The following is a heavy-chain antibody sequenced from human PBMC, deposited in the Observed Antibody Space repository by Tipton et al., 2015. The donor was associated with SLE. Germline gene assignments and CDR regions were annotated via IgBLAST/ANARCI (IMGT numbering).Heavy chain of an antibody. V-gene: IGHV4-61*02. J-gene: IGHJ3*02. CDR1: GGSISSGSYY. Sequence: TLSLTCTVSGGSISSGSYYWSWIRQPAGKGLEWIGRIYTSGSTNYNPSLKSRVTISVDTSKNQFSLKLSSVTAADTAVYYCARDREDYPRAFDIWGQGTMVTVSS. D-gene: IGHD4-11*01. CDR3: ARDREDYPRAFDI. CDR2: IYTSGST.